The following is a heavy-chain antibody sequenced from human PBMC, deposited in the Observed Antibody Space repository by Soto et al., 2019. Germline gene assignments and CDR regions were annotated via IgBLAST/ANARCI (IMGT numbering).Heavy chain of an antibody. CDR1: GFSFSNYA. J-gene: IGHJ6*02. Sequence: EVQLLESGGTLVQVGGSLRLSCVASGFSFSNYAVTWVRQAPGKGLEWVSAISGSGAGTYYADSVKGRFTISRDNSKNTVHLQMNSLRVEDTAVYHCAKRIQCGSNYVGNAMDVGGPGTTVIVS. V-gene: IGHV3-23*01. D-gene: IGHD1-26*01. CDR3: AKRIQCGSNYVGNAMDV. CDR2: ISGSGAGT.